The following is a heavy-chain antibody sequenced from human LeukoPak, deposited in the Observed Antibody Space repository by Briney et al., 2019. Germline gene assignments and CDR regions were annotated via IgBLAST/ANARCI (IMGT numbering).Heavy chain of an antibody. CDR2: ISSSSSYI. V-gene: IGHV3-21*01. CDR3: ARGNVGIGFYWYFDL. Sequence: GGSLRLSCAASGFTFSSYSMNWVRQAPGKGLEWVSSISSSSSYIYYADSVKGRFTISRDNAKNSLYLQMNSLRAEDTAVYYCARGNVGIGFYWYFDLWGRGTLVTVSS. D-gene: IGHD7-27*01. J-gene: IGHJ2*01. CDR1: GFTFSSYS.